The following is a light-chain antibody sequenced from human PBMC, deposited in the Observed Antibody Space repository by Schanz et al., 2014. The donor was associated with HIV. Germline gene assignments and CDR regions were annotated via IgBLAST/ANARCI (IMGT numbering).Light chain of an antibody. J-gene: IGKJ1*01. Sequence: EFVLTQSPATLSVSPGERATLSCRASQSVSSSYLAWYQQKPGQAPRLLIYGASSRATGIPDRFSGSGSGTDFTLTISRLEPEDSAVYYCQQYGSSPTFGQGTRVEIK. V-gene: IGKV3-20*01. CDR2: GAS. CDR1: QSVSSSY. CDR3: QQYGSSPT.